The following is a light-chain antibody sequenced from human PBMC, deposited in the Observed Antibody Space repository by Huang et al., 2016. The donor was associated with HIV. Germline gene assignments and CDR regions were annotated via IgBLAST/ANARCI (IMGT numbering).Light chain of an antibody. Sequence: IRMTQSPSSLSASTGDRVTITCRAYQDINNFLAWYQHRPGSVPKLLIYSASTLQRGVPARFSCNGSGTDFTLTIGCLHSEDVATYYCQQYDIHPLTFGPGTRVDIK. CDR2: SAS. CDR1: QDINNF. V-gene: IGKV1-8*01. CDR3: QQYDIHPLT. J-gene: IGKJ3*01.